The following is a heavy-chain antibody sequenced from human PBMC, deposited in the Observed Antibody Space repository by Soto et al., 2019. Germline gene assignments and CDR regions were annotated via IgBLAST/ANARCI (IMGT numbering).Heavy chain of an antibody. Sequence: ASVKVSCKASGYTFTSYGISWVRQAPGQGLEWMGWISAYNGNTNYAQKLQGRVTMTTDTSTSTAYMELRSLRSDDTAVYYCARDGSSTSSDYYYYGMDVWGQGTTVTVSS. CDR3: ARDGSSTSSDYYYYGMDV. CDR1: GYTFTSYG. CDR2: ISAYNGNT. D-gene: IGHD2-2*01. V-gene: IGHV1-18*01. J-gene: IGHJ6*02.